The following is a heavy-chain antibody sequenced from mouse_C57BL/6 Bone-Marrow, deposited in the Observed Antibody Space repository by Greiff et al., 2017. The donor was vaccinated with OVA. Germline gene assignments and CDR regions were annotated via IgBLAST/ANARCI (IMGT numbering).Heavy chain of an antibody. Sequence: EVMLVESGGGLVKPGGSLKLSCAASGFTFSSYAMSWVRQTPEKRLEWVATISDGGSYTYYPDNVKGRFTISRDNAKNNLYLQMSHLKSEETAMYYWAREMIYYGSSPYWYFDVWGTGTTVTVSS. J-gene: IGHJ1*03. V-gene: IGHV5-4*01. CDR1: GFTFSSYA. CDR2: ISDGGSYT. D-gene: IGHD1-1*01. CDR3: AREMIYYGSSPYWYFDV.